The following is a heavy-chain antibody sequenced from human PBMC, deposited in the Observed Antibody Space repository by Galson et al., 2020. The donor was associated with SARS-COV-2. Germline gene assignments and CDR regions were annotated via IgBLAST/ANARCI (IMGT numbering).Heavy chain of an antibody. Sequence: ASVTVSCKPSGYPLLTFYIHRVRQAPGQGLEWMGVINPRGDITSYAEKLRGRVTVTRGMSTQTVYMELSSLTSEATAGYYGAREWGDINSSVFDYWGEG. V-gene: IGHV1-46*01. CDR2: INPRGDIT. J-gene: IGHJ4*02. CDR1: GYPLLTFY. D-gene: IGHD2-21*01. CDR3: AREWGDINSSVFDY.